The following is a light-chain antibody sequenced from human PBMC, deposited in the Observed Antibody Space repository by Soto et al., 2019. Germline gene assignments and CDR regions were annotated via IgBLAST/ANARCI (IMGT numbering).Light chain of an antibody. V-gene: IGLV1-47*01. CDR3: ATWDDSLSGWV. CDR2: RND. Sequence: QSVLTQPPSASGTPGQRVTISCSGRSSNIGSNFVYWYQQLSGTAPKLLIYRNDQRPSGVPDRFSGSKSGTSASLATSGLRSEDEANYYCATWDDSLSGWVFGGGTKLTVL. J-gene: IGLJ3*02. CDR1: SSNIGSNF.